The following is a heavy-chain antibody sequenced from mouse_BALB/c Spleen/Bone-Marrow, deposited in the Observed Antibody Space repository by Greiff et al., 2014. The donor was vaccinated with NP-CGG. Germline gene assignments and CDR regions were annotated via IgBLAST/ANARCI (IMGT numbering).Heavy chain of an antibody. CDR3: AIEGYYDY. Sequence: EVKLQESGGGLVQPGGSRKLSCAASGFTFSSFGMHWVRQAPEKGLEWVAYSSSGSSTIYYADTVKGRFTISRDNPKNTLFLQMTSLRSEDTAMYYCAIEGYYDYWGQGTTLTVSS. CDR2: SSSGSSTI. V-gene: IGHV5-17*02. CDR1: GFTFSSFG. J-gene: IGHJ2*01. D-gene: IGHD2-3*01.